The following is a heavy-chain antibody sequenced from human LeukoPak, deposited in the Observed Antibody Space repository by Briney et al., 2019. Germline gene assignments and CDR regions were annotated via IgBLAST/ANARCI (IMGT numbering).Heavy chain of an antibody. J-gene: IGHJ4*02. CDR2: IIPIFGTA. V-gene: IGHV1-69*13. CDR3: GRVPNSIVGASGPPDY. Sequence: GASVKVSCKASGGTFTSYAISWLRQAPGQGLEWMGGIIPIFGTANYAQKFQGRVTITADESTSTAYMELSSLRSEDTAVYYCGRVPNSIVGASGPPDYWGQGTLVTVSS. CDR1: GGTFTSYA. D-gene: IGHD1-26*01.